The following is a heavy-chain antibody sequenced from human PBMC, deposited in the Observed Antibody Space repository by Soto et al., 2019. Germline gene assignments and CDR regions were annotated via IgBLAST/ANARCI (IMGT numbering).Heavy chain of an antibody. CDR1: GGSFSGYY. CDR3: ARGREHWLEVYWLDL. Sequence: SETLSLTCAVYGGSFSGYYWSWIRQPPGKGLEWIGEINHSGSTNYNPSLKSRVTISVDTSKNQFSLKLSSVTAADTAVYYCARGREHWLEVYWLDLWGQGTLVTVSS. D-gene: IGHD6-19*01. J-gene: IGHJ5*02. V-gene: IGHV4-34*01. CDR2: INHSGST.